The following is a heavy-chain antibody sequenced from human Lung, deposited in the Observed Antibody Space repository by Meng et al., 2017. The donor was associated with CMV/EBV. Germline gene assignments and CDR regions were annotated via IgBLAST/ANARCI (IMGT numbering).Heavy chain of an antibody. J-gene: IGHJ4*02. Sequence: GEXXKISCAASGFTFSSYAMSWVRQAPGKGLEWVSVIYSGGSSTYYADSVKGRFTISRDNSKNTLYLQMNSLRAEDTAVYYCSKDRKCSSTSCSNRFDYWGQGTXVTVSS. CDR2: IYSGGSST. CDR1: GFTFSSYA. D-gene: IGHD2-2*01. CDR3: SKDRKCSSTSCSNRFDY. V-gene: IGHV3-23*03.